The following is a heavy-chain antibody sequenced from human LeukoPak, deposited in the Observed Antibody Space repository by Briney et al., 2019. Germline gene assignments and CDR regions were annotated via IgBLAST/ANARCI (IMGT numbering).Heavy chain of an antibody. J-gene: IGHJ4*02. D-gene: IGHD6-13*01. CDR3: ARQISSSWSDY. CDR1: GYSFTNYW. Sequence: GESLKISCKSSGYSFTNYWIGWVRQMPGKGLEWMGTIHPGESDIRHSPSFQGQVTISADKSIGTAYLQWSSLKASDTAIYYCARQISSSWSDYWGQGTRVTVSS. V-gene: IGHV5-51*01. CDR2: IHPGESDI.